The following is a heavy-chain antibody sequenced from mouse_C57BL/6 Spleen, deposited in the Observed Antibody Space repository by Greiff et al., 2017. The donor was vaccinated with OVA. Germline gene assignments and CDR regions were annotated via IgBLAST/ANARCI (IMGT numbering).Heavy chain of an antibody. V-gene: IGHV1-54*01. J-gene: IGHJ2*01. Sequence: QVQLQQSGAELVRPGTSVKVSCKASGYAFTNYLIEWVKQRPGKGLEWIGVINPGSGGTYYNEKFKGKATLTADKSSSTAYMQLSSLTSEDSAVYFCAGSGETGPDYWGQGTTLTVSS. CDR1: GYAFTNYL. CDR3: AGSGETGPDY. CDR2: INPGSGGT. D-gene: IGHD4-1*01.